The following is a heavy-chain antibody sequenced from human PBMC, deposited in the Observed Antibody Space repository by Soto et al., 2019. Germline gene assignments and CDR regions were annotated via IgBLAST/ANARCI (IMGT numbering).Heavy chain of an antibody. CDR2: LYNTGST. CDR3: ARDLWGYCGTDCYPLDV. D-gene: IGHD2-21*02. J-gene: IGHJ6*02. CDR1: GGSISRYY. V-gene: IGHV4-59*01. Sequence: QVRLQESGPGLVKPSETLSLTCTVSGGSISRYYWSWIRQPPGKGLEWIGYLYNTGSTIYNPSLKRRVTVSLXTSKNQFSLKLNSLTAADTAVYYCARDLWGYCGTDCYPLDVWGQGTTVTVSS.